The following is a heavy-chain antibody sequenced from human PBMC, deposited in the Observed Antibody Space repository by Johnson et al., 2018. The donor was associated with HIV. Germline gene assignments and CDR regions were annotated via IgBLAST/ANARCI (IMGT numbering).Heavy chain of an antibody. Sequence: QMLLVESGGGVVQPGGSLRLSCAASGFTFSSYGMHWVRQAPGKGLEWVAVISYDGSNKYYADSVKGRFTISRDNSKNTLYLQMNSLRAEDTAVYYCAREFLYGDYQDAFDIWGQGTMVTVSS. D-gene: IGHD4-17*01. CDR1: GFTFSSYG. CDR3: AREFLYGDYQDAFDI. CDR2: ISYDGSNK. J-gene: IGHJ3*02. V-gene: IGHV3-30*19.